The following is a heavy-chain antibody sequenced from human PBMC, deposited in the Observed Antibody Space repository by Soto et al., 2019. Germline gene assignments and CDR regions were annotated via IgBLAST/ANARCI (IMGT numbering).Heavy chain of an antibody. J-gene: IGHJ4*02. CDR2: ISGTSRTI. CDR3: ARARDTPLERAFDY. CDR1: GFRFSGYS. V-gene: IGHV3-48*02. D-gene: IGHD1-1*01. Sequence: WGSLRLSCAASGFRFSGYSMNWVRQAPGKGLEWVSYISGTSRTIYYADSVKGRFTISRDNAKGSLYLQMSSLRDEDTAVYCCARARDTPLERAFDYWGQGTLGNVAS.